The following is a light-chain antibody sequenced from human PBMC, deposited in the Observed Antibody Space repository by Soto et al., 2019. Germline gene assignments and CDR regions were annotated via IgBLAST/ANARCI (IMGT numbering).Light chain of an antibody. J-gene: IGLJ1*01. V-gene: IGLV2-14*01. Sequence: LTQPASVSGSPGQSITISCTGTSSDVGGYNYVSWYQQHPGKAPKLMIYDVSNRPSGVSNRFSGSKSGNTASLTISGLQAEDEADYYCSSYTSSSVFGTGTKVTVL. CDR3: SSYTSSSV. CDR2: DVS. CDR1: SSDVGGYNY.